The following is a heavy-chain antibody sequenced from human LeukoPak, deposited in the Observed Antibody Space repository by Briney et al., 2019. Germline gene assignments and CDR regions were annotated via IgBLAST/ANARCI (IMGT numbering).Heavy chain of an antibody. J-gene: IGHJ5*02. CDR1: GGTFISYA. CDR3: ARDVVEWEPNNWFDP. Sequence: EASVKVSCKASGGTFISYAISWVRQAPGQGLEWMGGIIPIFGTANYAQKFQGRVTITADESTSTAYMELSSLRSEDTAVYYCARDVVEWEPNNWFDPWGQGTLVTVSS. CDR2: IIPIFGTA. D-gene: IGHD1-26*01. V-gene: IGHV1-69*13.